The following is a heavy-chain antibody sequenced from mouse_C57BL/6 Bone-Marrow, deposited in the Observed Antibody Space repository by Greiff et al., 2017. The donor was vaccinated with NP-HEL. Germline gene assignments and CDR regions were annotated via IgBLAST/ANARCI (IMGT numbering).Heavy chain of an antibody. D-gene: IGHD1-1*02. J-gene: IGHJ2*01. V-gene: IGHV1-76*01. Sequence: QVQLQQSGAELVRPGASVKLSCKASGYTFTDYYINWVKQRPGQGLEWIARIYPGSGNTYYNEKFKGKATLTAEKSSSTAYMQLSSLTSEDSAVYFCARICWWPFDYWGQGTTLTVSS. CDR1: GYTFTDYY. CDR2: IYPGSGNT. CDR3: ARICWWPFDY.